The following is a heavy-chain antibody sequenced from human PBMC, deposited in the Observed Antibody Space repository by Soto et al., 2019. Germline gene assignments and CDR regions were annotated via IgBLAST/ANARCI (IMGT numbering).Heavy chain of an antibody. CDR2: IWYDGTNE. CDR1: GFIFSSYG. J-gene: IGHJ6*02. D-gene: IGHD3-9*01. CDR3: AGGTGHHFYGMDV. V-gene: IGHV3-33*01. Sequence: QVQLVESGGGVVQPGRSLRLSCAASGFIFSSYGMHWVRQAPGKGLEWVAVIWYDGTNEYYADSVKGRFTISRDNSKSTVFLQMNSLRAEDTAVYYCAGGTGHHFYGMDVWGQGTTVTVSS.